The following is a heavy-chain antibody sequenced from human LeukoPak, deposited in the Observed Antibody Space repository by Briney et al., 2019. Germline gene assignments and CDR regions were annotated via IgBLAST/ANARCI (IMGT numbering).Heavy chain of an antibody. J-gene: IGHJ3*01. CDR1: GFTLSTYW. Sequence: GGSLRLSCAASGFTLSTYWMYWVRQGPGKGLEYVSRISNDGSATTYADSVKGRFSISRDNAKSTVYLQMNSLRPEDTAMFYCARGGLDHAFDLWGQGAMVSVSS. V-gene: IGHV3-74*01. CDR2: ISNDGSAT. CDR3: ARGGLDHAFDL. D-gene: IGHD3/OR15-3a*01.